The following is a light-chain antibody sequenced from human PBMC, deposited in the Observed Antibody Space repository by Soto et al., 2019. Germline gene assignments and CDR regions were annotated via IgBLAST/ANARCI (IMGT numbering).Light chain of an antibody. CDR1: QSVSNW. CDR2: KAS. V-gene: IGKV1-5*03. CDR3: LHHNNYSWT. J-gene: IGKJ1*01. Sequence: DIQMTQSPSILSASVGDRVSVTCRASQSVSNWLAWYQQKPGKAPKLLIYKASILESGVPSRFSGSGSGTEFTLTISGLQPDDFATYFCLHHNNYSWTFGQGTRVEIK.